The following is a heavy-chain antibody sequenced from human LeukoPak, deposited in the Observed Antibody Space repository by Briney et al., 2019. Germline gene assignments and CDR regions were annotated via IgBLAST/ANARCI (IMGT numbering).Heavy chain of an antibody. Sequence: SETLSLTCTVSGGSISSYYWSWIRQPPGKGLEWIGYIYYSGSTNYNPSLKSRVTISVDTSKNQFSLKLSSVTAADTAVYYWARLNYYEPPHNWFDPWGQGTLVTVSS. V-gene: IGHV4-59*01. J-gene: IGHJ5*02. CDR1: GGSISSYY. D-gene: IGHD3-3*01. CDR3: ARLNYYEPPHNWFDP. CDR2: IYYSGST.